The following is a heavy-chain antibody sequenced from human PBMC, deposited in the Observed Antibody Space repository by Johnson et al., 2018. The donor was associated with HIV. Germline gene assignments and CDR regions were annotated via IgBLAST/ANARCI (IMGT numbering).Heavy chain of an antibody. CDR2: IKQDGSEK. Sequence: VQLVESGGGLVQPGGSLRLSCAASGFTFSSYAMSWVRQAPGKGLEWVANIKQDGSEKYYVDSVKGRFTISRDNAKNSLYLQMNSLRAEDTAVYYCERDEGGSYEADAFDIWGQGTMVTVSS. CDR1: GFTFSSYA. V-gene: IGHV3-7*03. J-gene: IGHJ3*02. D-gene: IGHD1-26*01. CDR3: ERDEGGSYEADAFDI.